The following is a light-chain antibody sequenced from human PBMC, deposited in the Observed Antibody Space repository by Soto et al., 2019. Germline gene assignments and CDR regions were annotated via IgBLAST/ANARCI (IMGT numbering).Light chain of an antibody. Sequence: EIVLTQSPGTLSLSPGERATLSCRASQSVSSSYLGWYQQKPGQAPRLLIYGASSRATGIPDRFSGSGSGTDFTLTISRLGPEDFAVYYCQQYGSSIFTFGPGTKVDIK. J-gene: IGKJ3*01. CDR2: GAS. V-gene: IGKV3-20*01. CDR3: QQYGSSIFT. CDR1: QSVSSSY.